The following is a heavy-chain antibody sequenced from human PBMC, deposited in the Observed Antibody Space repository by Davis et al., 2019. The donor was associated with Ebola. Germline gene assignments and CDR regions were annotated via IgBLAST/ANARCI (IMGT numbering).Heavy chain of an antibody. D-gene: IGHD5-12*01. J-gene: IGHJ6*02. V-gene: IGHV1-2*04. CDR2: INPNSGGT. CDR1: GYTFTGYY. Sequence: ASVKVSCKASGYTFTGYYMHWVRQAPGQGLEWMGWINPNSGGTNYAQKFQGWVTMTRDTSISTAYMELSRLRSDDTAVYYCARSGYDTWGNYYYGMDVWGQGTTVTVSS. CDR3: ARSGYDTWGNYYYGMDV.